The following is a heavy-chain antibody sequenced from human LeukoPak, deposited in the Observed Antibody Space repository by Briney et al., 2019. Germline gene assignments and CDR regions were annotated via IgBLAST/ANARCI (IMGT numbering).Heavy chain of an antibody. J-gene: IGHJ4*02. CDR2: INPSGGGT. V-gene: IGHV1-46*01. D-gene: IGHD7-27*01. CDR3: ARVSPHRLTGDFAY. CDR1: GYTFTNNY. Sequence: ASVKVSCKASGYTFTNNYMHWVRQAPGQGLEWMGVINPSGGGTSYAQKFQGRVTMTRDTSTSTVYMELSSLRSEDTAVYYCARVSPHRLTGDFAYWGQGTLVTVSS.